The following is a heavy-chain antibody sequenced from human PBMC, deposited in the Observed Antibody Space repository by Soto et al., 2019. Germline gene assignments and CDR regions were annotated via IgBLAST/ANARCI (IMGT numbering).Heavy chain of an antibody. J-gene: IGHJ4*02. Sequence: GGSLRLSCAASGFTFSNYSMNWVRQAPGKGLEWVSSISSSSSYIYYADSVKGRFTISRDNAKNSLYLQMNSLRAEDTAVYYCARAAGTTLYYFDYWGQGTLVTVSS. CDR2: ISSSSSYI. CDR1: GFTFSNYS. V-gene: IGHV3-21*01. D-gene: IGHD6-13*01. CDR3: ARAAGTTLYYFDY.